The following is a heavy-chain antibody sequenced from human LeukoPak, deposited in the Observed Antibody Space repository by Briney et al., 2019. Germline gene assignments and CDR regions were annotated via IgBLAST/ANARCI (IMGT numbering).Heavy chain of an antibody. V-gene: IGHV1-2*02. CDR3: ARDLVITMVRGVIVLSGWFDP. CDR1: GYTFTGYY. CDR2: INPNSGGT. Sequence: ASVKVSCKASGYTFTGYYMHWVRQAPGQGLEWMGWINPNSGGTNYAQKFQGRVAMTRDTSISTAYMELSRLRSDDTAVYYCARDLVITMVRGVIVLSGWFDPWGQGTLVTVSS. J-gene: IGHJ5*02. D-gene: IGHD3-10*01.